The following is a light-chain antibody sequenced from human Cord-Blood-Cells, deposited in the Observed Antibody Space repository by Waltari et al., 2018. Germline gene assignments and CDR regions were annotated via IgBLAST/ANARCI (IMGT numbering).Light chain of an antibody. J-gene: IGKJ2*03. Sequence: DNKLTQPPSFLSASVVDRVTITYRASHGIRSYLAWNQQKPGEAPQLLIYAASTLQSGVPSRFSGSGSVTEFTLTISSLRPEEFATYYCQQLNSYPYSFVQGTKLEIK. CDR3: QQLNSYPYS. CDR1: HGIRSY. CDR2: AAS. V-gene: IGKV1-9*01.